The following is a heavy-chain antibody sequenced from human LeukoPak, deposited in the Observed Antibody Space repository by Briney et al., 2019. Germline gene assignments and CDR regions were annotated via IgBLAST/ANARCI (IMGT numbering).Heavy chain of an antibody. CDR2: FEPSGTT. J-gene: IGHJ4*02. V-gene: IGHV4-4*07. CDR1: GASIENHY. CDR3: AKEGAAAGPDFDL. D-gene: IGHD6-13*01. Sequence: PSETLSLTCTVSGASIENHYWSWIRQPAGQGLEWIGRFEPSGTTKYNPSLKSRITMSVDTSKNQFSLELNSVTAADTAVYYCAKEGAAAGPDFDLWGQGTLVIVSS.